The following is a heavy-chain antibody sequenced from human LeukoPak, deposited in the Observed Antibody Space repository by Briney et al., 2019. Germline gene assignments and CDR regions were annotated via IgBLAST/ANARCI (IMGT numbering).Heavy chain of an antibody. J-gene: IGHJ4*02. D-gene: IGHD3-9*01. V-gene: IGHV3-23*01. CDR1: GFTFSSYA. CDR2: ISGSGGST. CDR3: AKDQASRYFDWLLSPFDY. Sequence: GGSPRLSCAASGFTFSSYAMSWVRQAPGKGLEWVSAISGSGGSTYYADSVKSRFTISRDNSKNTLYLQMNSLRAEDTAVYYCAKDQASRYFDWLLSPFDYWGQGTLVTVSS.